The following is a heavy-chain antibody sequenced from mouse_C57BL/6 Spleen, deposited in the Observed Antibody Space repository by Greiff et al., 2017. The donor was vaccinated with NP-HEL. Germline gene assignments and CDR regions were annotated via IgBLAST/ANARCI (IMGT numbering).Heavy chain of an antibody. CDR3: AIAIPYDYDVAY. D-gene: IGHD2-4*01. CDR2: IHPSDSDT. J-gene: IGHJ3*01. CDR1: GYTFTSYW. Sequence: QVQLKQPGAELVKPGASVKVSCKASGYTFTSYWMHWVKQRPGQGLEWIGRIHPSDSDTNYNQKFKGKATLTVDKSSSTAYMQLSSLTSEDSAVYYCAIAIPYDYDVAYWGQGTLVTVSA. V-gene: IGHV1-74*01.